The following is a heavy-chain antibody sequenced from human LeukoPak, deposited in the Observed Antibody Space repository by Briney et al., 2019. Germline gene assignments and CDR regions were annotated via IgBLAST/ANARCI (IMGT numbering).Heavy chain of an antibody. CDR3: ARAPRSGTVQRKYYYYYYMDV. Sequence: GASVKVSCKASGYTFTGYYMHWVRQAPGQGLEWMGWINPNSGGTNYAQKFQGRVTMTRNTSISTAYMELSSLRSEDTAVYYCARAPRSGTVQRKYYYYYYMDVWGKGTTVTISS. V-gene: IGHV1-2*02. CDR2: INPNSGGT. D-gene: IGHD1-1*01. CDR1: GYTFTGYY. J-gene: IGHJ6*03.